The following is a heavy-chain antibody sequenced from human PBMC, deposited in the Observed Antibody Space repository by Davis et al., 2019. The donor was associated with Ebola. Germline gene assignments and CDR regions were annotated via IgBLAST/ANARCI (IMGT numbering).Heavy chain of an antibody. CDR2: IRSKANSYAT. J-gene: IGHJ4*02. D-gene: IGHD6-25*01. Sequence: ETLSLTCAVYGGSFSGYYWSWVRQASGKGLEWVGRIRSKANSYATAYAASVKGRFTISRDDSKNTAYLQMNSLKTEDTAVYYCTAATPDYWGQGTLVTVSS. CDR1: GGSFSGYY. V-gene: IGHV3-73*01. CDR3: TAATPDY.